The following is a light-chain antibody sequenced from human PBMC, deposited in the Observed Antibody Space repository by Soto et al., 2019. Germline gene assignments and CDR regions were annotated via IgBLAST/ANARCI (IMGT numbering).Light chain of an antibody. V-gene: IGLV1-47*01. CDR3: AAWDDSLSGRVV. Sequence: QSVLTQPPSASGTPGQRVTISCSGSSSNIGSNSVYWYQQLPGTAPKLLIYRNNPRPSGVPDRFSGSKSGTSASLAISGLRSEDEADYYCAAWDDSLSGRVVFGGGTKLTVL. CDR2: RNN. J-gene: IGLJ2*01. CDR1: SSNIGSNS.